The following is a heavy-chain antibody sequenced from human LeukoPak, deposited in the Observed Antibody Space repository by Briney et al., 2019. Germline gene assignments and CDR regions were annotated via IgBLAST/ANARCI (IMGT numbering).Heavy chain of an antibody. Sequence: QPGGSLRLACAASGFTFSSYAMTWVRQAPGKGLEWVSAFSATDSSAQYAESVEGRFTISRDNSKNTLFLQMNSLGAEDTAVYYCARAKIAAAGTGAFDVWGQGTLVTVSS. CDR1: GFTFSSYA. CDR2: FSATDSSA. CDR3: ARAKIAAAGTGAFDV. V-gene: IGHV3-23*01. D-gene: IGHD6-13*01. J-gene: IGHJ3*01.